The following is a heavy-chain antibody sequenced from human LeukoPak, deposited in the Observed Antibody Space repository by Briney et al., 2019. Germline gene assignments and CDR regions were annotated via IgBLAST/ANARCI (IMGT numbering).Heavy chain of an antibody. CDR1: GSSISNYY. CDR3: ARDYVWGSYRYFDY. J-gene: IGHJ4*02. D-gene: IGHD3-16*02. Sequence: SETLSLTCTVSGSSISNYYWSWLRQPPGKGLEWIGSIFYSGSTNYNPSLKSRVTISVDTFKNHFSLKLSTVTAADTAVYYCARDYVWGSYRYFDYWGQGALVTVSS. V-gene: IGHV4-59*01. CDR2: IFYSGST.